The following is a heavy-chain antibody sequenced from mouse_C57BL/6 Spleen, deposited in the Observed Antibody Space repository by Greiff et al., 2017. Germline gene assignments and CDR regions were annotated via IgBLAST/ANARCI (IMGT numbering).Heavy chain of an antibody. CDR1: GYTFTDYN. V-gene: IGHV1-18*01. D-gene: IGHD1-1*01. CDR2: FNPKNGGT. Sequence: VQLQQSGPELVKPGASVKIPCKASGYTFTDYNMDWVKQSHGKSLEWIGDFNPKNGGTNYNQKFKGKATLTVAKSSSTAYMELHSLTSEDTAVYYCARSDLYGSSPHFDYWGQGTTLTVSS. CDR3: ARSDLYGSSPHFDY. J-gene: IGHJ2*01.